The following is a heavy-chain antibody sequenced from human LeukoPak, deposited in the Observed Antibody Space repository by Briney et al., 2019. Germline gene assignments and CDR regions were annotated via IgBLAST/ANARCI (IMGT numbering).Heavy chain of an antibody. Sequence: SETLSLTCTVSGGSISSYYWSWIRQPPGKGLEWIGYIYYSGSTNYNPSLKSRVTISVDTSKNQFSLKLSSVTAADTAVYYCARRGYDSSGKLLFDYWGQGTLVTVSS. CDR3: ARRGYDSSGKLLFDY. J-gene: IGHJ4*02. CDR2: IYYSGST. CDR1: GGSISSYY. V-gene: IGHV4-59*01. D-gene: IGHD3-22*01.